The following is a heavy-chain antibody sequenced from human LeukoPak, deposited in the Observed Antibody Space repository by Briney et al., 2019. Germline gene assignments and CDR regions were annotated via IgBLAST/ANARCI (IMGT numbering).Heavy chain of an antibody. D-gene: IGHD5-18*01. CDR3: ASTEYTKDTAMVLFDY. V-gene: IGHV1-69*13. CDR2: IIPIFGTA. Sequence: SVKVSCKASGGTFSSYAISWVRQAPGQGLEWMGGIIPIFGTANYAQKFQGRVTITADESTSTAYMEPSSLRSEDTAVYYCASTEYTKDTAMVLFDYWGQGTLVTVSS. J-gene: IGHJ4*02. CDR1: GGTFSSYA.